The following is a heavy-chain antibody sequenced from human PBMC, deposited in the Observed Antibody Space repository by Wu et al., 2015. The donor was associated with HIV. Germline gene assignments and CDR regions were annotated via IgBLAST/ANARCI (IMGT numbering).Heavy chain of an antibody. CDR3: AREPKSSGYYSPTTYGMDV. D-gene: IGHD3-22*01. J-gene: IGHJ6*02. CDR1: GGTFSSNV. CDR2: LIPILGTS. V-gene: IGHV1-69*11. Sequence: QVQLVQSGAEVKKPGSSVKVSCKSSGGTFSSNVISWVRQAPGQGLEWMGGLIPILGTSNYAQNFQGRVRITADESTRTAYVDLSSLRSDDTAIYYCAREPKSSGYYSPTTYGMDVWG.